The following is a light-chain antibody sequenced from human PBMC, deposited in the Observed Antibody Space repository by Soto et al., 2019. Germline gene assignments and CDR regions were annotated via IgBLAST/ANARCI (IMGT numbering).Light chain of an antibody. Sequence: QWVPSQPASVTGSPGQSITISCTGTSSDVGGYKYVSWHKQQSGKAPKLMMHDVSNRPSVVSNRFSGTKSGNTASLPISGLQAEDEADYYGSAYTSSRAYDFGIGTKVTVL. CDR1: SSDVGGYKY. CDR2: DVS. J-gene: IGLJ1*01. CDR3: SAYTSSRAYD. V-gene: IGLV2-14*03.